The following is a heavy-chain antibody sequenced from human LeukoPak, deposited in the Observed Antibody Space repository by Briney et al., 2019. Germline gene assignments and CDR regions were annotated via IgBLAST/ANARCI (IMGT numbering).Heavy chain of an antibody. CDR3: ARDYTVNVRPGSGISYPY. D-gene: IGHD2-15*01. CDR1: GFTFSSYE. Sequence: GGSLRLSCAASGFTFSSYEMNWVRQAPGKGLEWVSYISSSGSTIYYADSVKGRFTISRDNAKNSLYLQMNSLRAEDTAVYYCARDYTVNVRPGSGISYPYWGQGTLVTVSS. V-gene: IGHV3-48*03. CDR2: ISSSGSTI. J-gene: IGHJ4*02.